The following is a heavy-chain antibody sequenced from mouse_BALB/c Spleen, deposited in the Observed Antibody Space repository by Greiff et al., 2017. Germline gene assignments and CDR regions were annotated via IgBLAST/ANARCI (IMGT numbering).Heavy chain of an antibody. J-gene: IGHJ4*01. V-gene: IGHV5-4*02. CDR3: ARDQGNYRAMDY. D-gene: IGHD2-1*01. Sequence: EVMLVESGGGLVKPGGSLKLSCAASGFTFSDYYMYWVRQTPEKRLEWVATISDGGSYTYYPDSVKGRFTISRDNAKNNLYLQMSSLKSEDTAMYYCARDQGNYRAMDYWGQGTSVTVSS. CDR1: GFTFSDYY. CDR2: ISDGGSYT.